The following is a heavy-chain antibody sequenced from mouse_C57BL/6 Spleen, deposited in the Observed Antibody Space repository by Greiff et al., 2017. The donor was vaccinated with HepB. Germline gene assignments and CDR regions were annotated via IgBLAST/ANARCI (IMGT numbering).Heavy chain of an antibody. Sequence: QVQLQQSGPELVKPGASVKISCKASGYSFTSDYIHWVKQRPGQGLEWIGWIYPGSGNTKYNEKFKGKATLTADTSSSTAYMQLSSLTSEDAAVYCSARGPYDYASYWGQGTLVSVAA. CDR1: GYSFTSDY. CDR3: ARGPYDYASY. D-gene: IGHD2-4*01. J-gene: IGHJ3*01. CDR2: IYPGSGNT. V-gene: IGHV1-66*01.